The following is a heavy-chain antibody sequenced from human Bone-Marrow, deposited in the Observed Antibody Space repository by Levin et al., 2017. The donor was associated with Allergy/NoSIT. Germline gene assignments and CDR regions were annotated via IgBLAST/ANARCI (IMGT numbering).Heavy chain of an antibody. CDR3: ARSAYEILTGSYKKHFDN. Sequence: GESLKISCKTSGYTFNMYYMHWVRQAPGQGLEWMGLINPTGGRTNYAQSFQARVTMTRDTATSPVYMELSSLRSDDTAVYYCARSAYEILTGSYKKHFDNWGQGTLVTVSS. CDR1: GYTFNMYY. CDR2: INPTGGRT. V-gene: IGHV1-46*02. J-gene: IGHJ4*02. D-gene: IGHD3-9*01.